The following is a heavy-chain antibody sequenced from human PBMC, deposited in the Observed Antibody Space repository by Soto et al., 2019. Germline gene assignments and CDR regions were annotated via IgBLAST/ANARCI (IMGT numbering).Heavy chain of an antibody. J-gene: IGHJ4*02. CDR3: AREEITMVRGVIRPNYFDY. V-gene: IGHV4-34*01. CDR2: INHSGST. CDR1: GGSFSGYY. Sequence: SETLSLTCAVYGGSFSGYYWSWIRQPPGKGLEWIGEINHSGSTNYNPSLKSRVTISVDTSKNQFSLKLSSVTAADTAVYYCAREEITMVRGVIRPNYFDYWGQGTPVTVSS. D-gene: IGHD3-10*01.